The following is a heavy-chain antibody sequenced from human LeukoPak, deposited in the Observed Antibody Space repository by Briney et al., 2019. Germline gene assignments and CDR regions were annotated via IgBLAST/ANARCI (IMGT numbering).Heavy chain of an antibody. Sequence: ASVKVSCRASGYTFTGYYMHWVRKAPGQGLEWMGWINPNSGGTNYAQKFQGWVTMTRDTSISTAYMEQSRLRSDDTAVYYCARGEDYGMDVWGQGTTVTVSS. V-gene: IGHV1-2*04. D-gene: IGHD1-26*01. J-gene: IGHJ6*02. CDR2: INPNSGGT. CDR3: ARGEDYGMDV. CDR1: GYTFTGYY.